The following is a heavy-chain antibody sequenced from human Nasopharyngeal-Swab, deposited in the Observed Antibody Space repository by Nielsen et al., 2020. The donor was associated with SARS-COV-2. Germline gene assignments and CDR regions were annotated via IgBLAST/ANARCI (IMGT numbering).Heavy chain of an antibody. V-gene: IGHV4-39*07. CDR2: IDYSGTT. Sequence: SETLSLTCTVSGGSISSSGNYWGWIRQPPGKGLEWLGSIDYSGTTYYNPSLQSRASLSVDTSENQFSLKLSSVTAADTAVYYCARRTTFDYWGQGTLVTVSS. CDR1: GGSISSSGNY. J-gene: IGHJ4*02. D-gene: IGHD1-1*01. CDR3: ARRTTFDY.